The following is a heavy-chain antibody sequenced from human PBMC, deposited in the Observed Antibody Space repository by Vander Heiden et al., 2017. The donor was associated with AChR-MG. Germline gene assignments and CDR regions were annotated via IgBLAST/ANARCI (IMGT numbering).Heavy chain of an antibody. Sequence: QVQLVEPGGGVVQPGRSLRLSCAASGFTFSSYGMHWVRQAPGKGLEWVAVISYDGSNKYYADSVKGRFTISRDNSKNTLYLQMNSLRAEDTAVYYCANAKSRGWYYFDYWGQGTLVTVSS. CDR2: ISYDGSNK. CDR1: GFTFSSYG. J-gene: IGHJ4*02. V-gene: IGHV3-30*18. D-gene: IGHD6-19*01. CDR3: ANAKSRGWYYFDY.